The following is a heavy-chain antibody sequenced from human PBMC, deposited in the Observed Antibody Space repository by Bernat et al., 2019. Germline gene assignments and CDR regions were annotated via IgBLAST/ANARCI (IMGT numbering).Heavy chain of an antibody. D-gene: IGHD6-6*01. CDR3: AKERYSSSSQQDSD. Sequence: QVQLVESGGGVVQPGRSLRLSCAASGFTFSSYGMHWVRQAPGKGLEWVAVISYDGSNKYSADSVKGRFTISRDNSKNTLYLQMNSLRAEDTAVYYCAKERYSSSSQQDSDWGQGTLVTVSS. CDR1: GFTFSSYG. V-gene: IGHV3-30*18. J-gene: IGHJ4*02. CDR2: ISYDGSNK.